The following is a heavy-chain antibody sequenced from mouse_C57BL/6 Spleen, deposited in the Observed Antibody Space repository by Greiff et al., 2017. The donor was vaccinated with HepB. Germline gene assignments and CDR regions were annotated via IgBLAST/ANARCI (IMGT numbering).Heavy chain of an antibody. CDR1: GYTFTDHT. V-gene: IGHV1-78*01. J-gene: IGHJ2*01. CDR3: ARGYGSSYVLDY. Sequence: VMLVESDAELVKPGASVKISCKASGYTFTDHTIHWMKQRPEQGLEWIGYIYPRDGSTKYNEKFKGKATLTADKSSSTAYMQLNSLTSEDSAVYFCARGYGSSYVLDYWGQGTTLTVSS. CDR2: IYPRDGST. D-gene: IGHD1-1*01.